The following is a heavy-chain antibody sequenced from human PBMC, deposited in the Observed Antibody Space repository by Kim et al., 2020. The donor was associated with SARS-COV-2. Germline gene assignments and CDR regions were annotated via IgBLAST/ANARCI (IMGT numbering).Heavy chain of an antibody. Sequence: GGSLRLSCATSGFTFRDYSMHWVRQAPGKGLEWLAVISSDESRQYYADSVKGRFSISRDNSKSTLFLQMHSLRGDDTAVYYCAKGGGQGEFFRNWGQGTPVTVSS. J-gene: IGHJ4*02. CDR2: ISSDESRQ. CDR1: GFTFRDYS. CDR3: AKGGGQGEFFRN. D-gene: IGHD2-15*01. V-gene: IGHV3-30*18.